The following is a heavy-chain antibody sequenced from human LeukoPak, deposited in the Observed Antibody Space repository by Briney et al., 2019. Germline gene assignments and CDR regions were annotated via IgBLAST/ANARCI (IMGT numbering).Heavy chain of an antibody. D-gene: IGHD6-19*01. J-gene: IGHJ5*02. V-gene: IGHV1-46*01. CDR2: INPSSGST. Sequence: ASVKVSCKASGYTFTIYYLHWVRQAPGQGLEWMGIINPSSGSTSYAQKFQGRVTMTRDMSTSTVYMELSSLRSEDTAVYYCAKARGHYSSGWYVTWGQGTLVTVSS. CDR3: AKARGHYSSGWYVT. CDR1: GYTFTIYY.